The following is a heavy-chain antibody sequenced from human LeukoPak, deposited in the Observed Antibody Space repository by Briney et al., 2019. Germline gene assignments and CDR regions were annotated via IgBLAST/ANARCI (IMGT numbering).Heavy chain of an antibody. CDR2: TSSSDAGT. Sequence: GGSLRLSCAAFGFPLSSYAMSWVRQAPGKGLEWVSATSSSDAGTYHADSVRGRFTISRDNSKNTLYLQMNSLRAEDAAVYFCAKAPVTSCRGAYCYPFDSWGQGTLVTVSS. V-gene: IGHV3-23*01. CDR3: AKAPVTSCRGAYCYPFDS. J-gene: IGHJ4*02. D-gene: IGHD2-21*01. CDR1: GFPLSSYA.